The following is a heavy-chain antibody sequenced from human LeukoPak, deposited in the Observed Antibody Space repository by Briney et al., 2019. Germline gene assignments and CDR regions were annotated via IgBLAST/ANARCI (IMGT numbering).Heavy chain of an antibody. V-gene: IGHV3-7*01. CDR2: IKQDGSKK. D-gene: IGHD2-21*02. CDR1: GFTFSSYG. Sequence: PGGSLRLSCAASGFTFSSYGMSWVRQPPGKGLEWVANIKQDGSKKYYVDSVKGRFTISRDNAKNSLYLQMNSLRAEDTAVYYCARGRAYCGGDCYLNYFDYWGQGTLVTVSS. CDR3: ARGRAYCGGDCYLNYFDY. J-gene: IGHJ4*02.